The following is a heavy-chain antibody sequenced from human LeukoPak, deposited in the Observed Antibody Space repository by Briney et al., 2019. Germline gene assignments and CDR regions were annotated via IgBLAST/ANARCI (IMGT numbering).Heavy chain of an antibody. D-gene: IGHD6-25*01. Sequence: GGSLRLSCAASGFTVSSNEMSWVRQAPGKGLEWVSSISGGSTYYADSRKGRFTISRDNSKNTLHLQMNSLRAEDTAVYYCAREAITATGPFDYWGQGTLVTVSS. CDR3: AREAITATGPFDY. J-gene: IGHJ4*02. V-gene: IGHV3-38-3*01. CDR2: ISGGST. CDR1: GFTVSSNE.